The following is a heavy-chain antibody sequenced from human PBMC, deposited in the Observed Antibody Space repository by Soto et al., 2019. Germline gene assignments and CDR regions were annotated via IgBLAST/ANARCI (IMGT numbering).Heavy chain of an antibody. Sequence: QVQLVESGGGVVQPGRSLRLSCAASGFTFSSYGMHWVRQAPGKGLEWVAVIWYDGSNKYYADSVKGRFTISRDNSKNTLYLQMNSLRADDTAVYYCARDPQYSSGWFDAFDIWGQGTMVTVSS. J-gene: IGHJ3*02. CDR3: ARDPQYSSGWFDAFDI. D-gene: IGHD6-19*01. V-gene: IGHV3-33*01. CDR1: GFTFSSYG. CDR2: IWYDGSNK.